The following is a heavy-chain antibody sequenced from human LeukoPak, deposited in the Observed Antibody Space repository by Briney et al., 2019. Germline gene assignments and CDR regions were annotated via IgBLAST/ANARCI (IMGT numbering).Heavy chain of an antibody. D-gene: IGHD3-16*02. V-gene: IGHV3-33*01. CDR2: IWHDGSNK. CDR1: GFTFSSYG. CDR3: ARVGGRYSPLGY. Sequence: SGRSLRLSCAASGFTFSSYGMHWVRQAPGKGLEWVAVIWHDGSNKYYADSVKGRFTISRDNDKNSLFLQMTILRAEDTAVYYCARVGGRYSPLGYWGQGTLVTVSS. J-gene: IGHJ4*02.